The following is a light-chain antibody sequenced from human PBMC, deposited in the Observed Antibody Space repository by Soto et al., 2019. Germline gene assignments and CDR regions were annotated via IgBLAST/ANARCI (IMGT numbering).Light chain of an antibody. CDR3: QQYGSSGT. J-gene: IGKJ1*01. V-gene: IGKV3-15*01. CDR1: QSIRSN. Sequence: EIVMTQSPATLSVSPGERATLSCRASQSIRSNLAWYQQKPGQPPRLLINGASTRAPGIPARFSGSGSGTDFTLTISRLEPEDFAVYYCQQYGSSGTFGQGTKVDI. CDR2: GAS.